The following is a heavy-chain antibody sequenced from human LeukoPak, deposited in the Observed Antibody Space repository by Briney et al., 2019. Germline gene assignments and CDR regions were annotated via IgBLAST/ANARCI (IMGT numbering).Heavy chain of an antibody. D-gene: IGHD5-12*01. J-gene: IGHJ6*03. Sequence: GESLKISCKGSGYSFTSYWIGWVRQMPGKGLEWMGIIYPGDSDTRYSPSSQGQVTISADKSISTAYLQWSSLKASDTAMYYCATSTSGYPYYYYYYYMDVWGKGTTVTVSS. CDR3: ATSTSGYPYYYYYYYMDV. CDR1: GYSFTSYW. CDR2: IYPGDSDT. V-gene: IGHV5-51*01.